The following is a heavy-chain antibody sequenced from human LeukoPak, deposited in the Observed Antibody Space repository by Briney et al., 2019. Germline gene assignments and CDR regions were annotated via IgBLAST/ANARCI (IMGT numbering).Heavy chain of an antibody. Sequence: PGGSLRLSCAASGFSVSSNYMSWVRQAPGKGLEWVSVIYSGGSTYYADSVKGRFTISRDNSKNTLYLQMNSLRAEDTAVYYCARSLGGSYSFDYWGQGTLVTVSS. CDR3: ARSLGGSYSFDY. D-gene: IGHD3-10*01. V-gene: IGHV3-53*01. CDR2: IYSGGST. J-gene: IGHJ4*02. CDR1: GFSVSSNY.